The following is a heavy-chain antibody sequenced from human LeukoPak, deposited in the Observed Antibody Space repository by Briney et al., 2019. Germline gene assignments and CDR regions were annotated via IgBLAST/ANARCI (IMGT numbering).Heavy chain of an antibody. CDR1: GFSFYSYT. J-gene: IGHJ3*02. CDR3: ARDREWAFDI. D-gene: IGHD3-3*01. Sequence: PGGSLRLSCAASGFSFYSYTMNWVRQAPGKGLEWVSYIGWSDSSIYYADSVKGRFIISRDSAKNSLYLQMNSLRDEDTAVYYCARDREWAFDIWGQGTMVTVSS. CDR2: IGWSDSSI. V-gene: IGHV3-48*02.